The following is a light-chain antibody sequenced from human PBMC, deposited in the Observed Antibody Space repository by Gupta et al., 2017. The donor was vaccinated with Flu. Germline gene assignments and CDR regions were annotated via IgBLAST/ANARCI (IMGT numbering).Light chain of an antibody. V-gene: IGKV1-16*01. CDR1: QGISDS. CDR2: GAS. Sequence: DIQMKQSPSSLSAFVGDRVTITCRASQGISDSLVWFQKKRGKAPKSLIFGASKLHSGVPSRFSGGGSGIVFTLTITSLQPEDFANYYCQQDDNNPHTFGQGTKMEIK. CDR3: QQDDNNPHT. J-gene: IGKJ2*01.